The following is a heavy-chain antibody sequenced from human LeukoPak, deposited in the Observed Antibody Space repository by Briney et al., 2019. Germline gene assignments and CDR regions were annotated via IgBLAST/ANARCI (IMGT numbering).Heavy chain of an antibody. Sequence: ASVKVSCKASGYTFTSYAMNWVRQAPGQGLEWMGWINTNTGNPTYAQGFTGRFVFSLDTSVSTAYLQISSLKAEDTAVYYCARAGLRYFDWLLFLAWFDPWGQGTLVTVSS. V-gene: IGHV7-4-1*02. CDR2: INTNTGNP. D-gene: IGHD3-9*01. CDR3: ARAGLRYFDWLLFLAWFDP. CDR1: GYTFTSYA. J-gene: IGHJ5*02.